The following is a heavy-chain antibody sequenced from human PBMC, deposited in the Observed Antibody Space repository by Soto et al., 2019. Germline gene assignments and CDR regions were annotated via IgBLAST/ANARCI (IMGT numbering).Heavy chain of an antibody. V-gene: IGHV1-2*04. CDR3: ARDLYSGSYSGYYYYGMDV. Sequence: ASVKVSCKASGYTFTGYYMHWVRQAPGQGLEWMGWINPNSGGTNYAQKFQGWVTMTRDTSISTAYMELSRLRSDDTAVYYCARDLYSGSYSGYYYYGMDVWSQGTTVTVSS. CDR1: GYTFTGYY. CDR2: INPNSGGT. D-gene: IGHD1-26*01. J-gene: IGHJ6*02.